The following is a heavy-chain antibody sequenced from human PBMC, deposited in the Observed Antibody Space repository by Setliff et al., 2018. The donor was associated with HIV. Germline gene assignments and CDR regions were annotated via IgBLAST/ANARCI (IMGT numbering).Heavy chain of an antibody. Sequence: SETLSLTCTVYGGSFSNYYTNWIRQPPGKGLEWIGELSPSGTTKSNPSLQSRVTISLDTSNNQFSLKLTSVTAADTAMYYCASFFVTTVTNQDYWGQGTPVTVSS. V-gene: IGHV4-34*01. CDR3: ASFFVTTVTNQDY. D-gene: IGHD4-17*01. CDR1: GGSFSNYY. J-gene: IGHJ4*02. CDR2: LSPSGTT.